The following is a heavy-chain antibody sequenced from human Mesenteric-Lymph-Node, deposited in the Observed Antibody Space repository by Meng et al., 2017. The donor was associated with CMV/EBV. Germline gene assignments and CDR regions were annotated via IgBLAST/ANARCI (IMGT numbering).Heavy chain of an antibody. D-gene: IGHD3-10*01. CDR2: ISAYNGNT. CDR1: YTFTSCG. Sequence: YTFTSCGVSWVRQAPGQGLGWMGWISAYNGNTNYAQKLQGRVTMTTDTSTSTAYMELRSLRSDDTAVYYCARGNYYGSGSYYPFDYWGQGTLVTVSS. CDR3: ARGNYYGSGSYYPFDY. J-gene: IGHJ4*02. V-gene: IGHV1-18*01.